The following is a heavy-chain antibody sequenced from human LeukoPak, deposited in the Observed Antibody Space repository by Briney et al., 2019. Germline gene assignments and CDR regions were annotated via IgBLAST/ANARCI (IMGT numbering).Heavy chain of an antibody. CDR2: MNPNSGNT. Sequence: ASVKVSCKASGYTFTGYYMHWVRQATGQGLEWMGWMNPNSGNTGYAQKFQDRVTMTRNTSISTAYMGLSSLESEDTAVYYCASALKRGSAGTLIDYWGQGTLVTVSS. CDR1: GYTFTGYY. CDR3: ASALKRGSAGTLIDY. J-gene: IGHJ4*02. V-gene: IGHV1-8*02. D-gene: IGHD6-13*01.